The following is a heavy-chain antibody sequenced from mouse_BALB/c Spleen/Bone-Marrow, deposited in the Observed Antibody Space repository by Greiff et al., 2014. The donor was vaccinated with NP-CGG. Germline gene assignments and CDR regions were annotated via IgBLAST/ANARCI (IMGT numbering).Heavy chain of an antibody. CDR1: GFTFSSFG. J-gene: IGHJ2*01. Sequence: EVHLVESVGGLVQPGGSRKLSCAASGFTFSSFGMHWVRQAPERGLEWVAYISSGSGTIFYADTVKGRFTISRDNPKNTLFLQMTSLRSEDSAMYYCARGGNWEDFDYWGQGTTLTVSS. CDR2: ISSGSGTI. CDR3: ARGGNWEDFDY. D-gene: IGHD4-1*01. V-gene: IGHV5-17*02.